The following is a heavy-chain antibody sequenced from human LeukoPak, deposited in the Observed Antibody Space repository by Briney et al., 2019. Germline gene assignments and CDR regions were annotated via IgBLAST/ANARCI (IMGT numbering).Heavy chain of an antibody. CDR3: ARHSEGCIAAAGTYFDY. D-gene: IGHD6-13*01. J-gene: IGHJ4*02. CDR2: VGSRGDAI. CDR1: GFTLSGYA. Sequence: GGSLRLSCAASGFTLSGYAMSWVRQAPGKGLEWVSAVGSRGDAIYYADSVKGRFTISRDNSKDTLYLQMDSLRPEDTAVYYCARHSEGCIAAAGTYFDYWGQGTLVTVSS. V-gene: IGHV3-23*01.